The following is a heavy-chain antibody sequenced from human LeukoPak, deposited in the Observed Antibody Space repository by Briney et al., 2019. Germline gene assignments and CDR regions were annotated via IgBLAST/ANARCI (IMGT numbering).Heavy chain of an antibody. Sequence: GGSLRLSCAASGFTFDDYAMHWVRQAPGKGLEWVSLISWDGGSTYYADSVKGRFTISRDNSKNSLYLQMNSLRAEDTALYYCAKDNTRLIAAAGPFDYWGQGTLVTVSS. V-gene: IGHV3-43D*03. J-gene: IGHJ4*02. CDR3: AKDNTRLIAAAGPFDY. CDR2: ISWDGGST. CDR1: GFTFDDYA. D-gene: IGHD6-13*01.